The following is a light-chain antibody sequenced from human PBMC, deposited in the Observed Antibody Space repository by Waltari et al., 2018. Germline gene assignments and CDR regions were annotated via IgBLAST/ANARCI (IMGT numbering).Light chain of an antibody. CDR2: DVN. Sequence: QSALTQTASVSGSPGQAITISCSGTTSDIGKYNLVSWYQQHPGKAPPLLIYDVNKRPSGVSNRFSCSQSGNTAFLTISGLQSADEADYYCCSYAGSAISMFGGGTKVTVL. J-gene: IGLJ3*02. V-gene: IGLV2-23*02. CDR1: TSDIGKYNL. CDR3: CSYAGSAISM.